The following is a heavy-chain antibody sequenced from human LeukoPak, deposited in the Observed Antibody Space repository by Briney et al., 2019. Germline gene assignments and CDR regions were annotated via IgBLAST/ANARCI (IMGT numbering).Heavy chain of an antibody. CDR3: ARDRGYGDPFDY. J-gene: IGHJ4*02. CDR2: IFYNGIT. D-gene: IGHD4-17*01. CDR1: GGSISSYY. Sequence: SETLSLTCTVSGGSISSYYWSWIRLPPGKGLEWIGYIFYNGITNYNPSLKSRVTISVDTSKNQFSLKLSSVTAADTAVYYCARDRGYGDPFDYWGQGTLVTVSS. V-gene: IGHV4-59*01.